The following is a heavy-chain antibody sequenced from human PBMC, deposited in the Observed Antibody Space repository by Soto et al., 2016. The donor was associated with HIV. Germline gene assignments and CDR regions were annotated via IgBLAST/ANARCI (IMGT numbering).Heavy chain of an antibody. CDR3: ARDRSFWTGSLYY. CDR1: GFTFSTYW. V-gene: IGHV3-74*01. Sequence: EVQLVESGGGLVQPGGSLRLSCAVSGFTFSTYWMHWVRQAPGKGLMWVARINADGSSTSYADSVKGRLTVSRDNAKNTLYLQMNSLRAEDTAVYYCARDRSFWTGSLYYWGQGTLVTVSS. CDR2: INADGSST. J-gene: IGHJ4*02. D-gene: IGHD3-3*01.